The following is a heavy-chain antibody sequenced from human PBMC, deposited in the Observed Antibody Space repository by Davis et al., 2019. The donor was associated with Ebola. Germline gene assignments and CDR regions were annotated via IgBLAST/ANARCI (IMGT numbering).Heavy chain of an antibody. CDR1: GDSPSRGS. CDR2: TDYSSKWYN. CDR3: ARGWLRAGMDV. J-gene: IGHJ6*04. D-gene: IGHD5-18*01. V-gene: IGHV6-1*01. Sequence: RRPSLTSAISGDSPSRGSWNSSRQSPSRGIGWLGRTDYSSKWYNDYAVSVKSRITINPDTSKNQFSLQLNSVTPEDTALYYCARGWLRAGMDVWGEGTTVTVSS.